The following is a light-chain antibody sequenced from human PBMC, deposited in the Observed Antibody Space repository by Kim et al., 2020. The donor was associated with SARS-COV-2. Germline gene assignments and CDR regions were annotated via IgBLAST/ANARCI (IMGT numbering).Light chain of an antibody. CDR3: TTWDDSLNGVV. J-gene: IGLJ2*01. CDR1: SSNVGSRT. CDR2: SNN. Sequence: ELTQPPSASGTPGQRVTISCSGSSSNVGSRTVSWYQELPGTAPKLLIQSNNQRPSGVPDRFFGSKSGTSASLAIGGLQSEDEAEYYCTTWDDSLNGVVFGGGTQLTVL. V-gene: IGLV1-44*01.